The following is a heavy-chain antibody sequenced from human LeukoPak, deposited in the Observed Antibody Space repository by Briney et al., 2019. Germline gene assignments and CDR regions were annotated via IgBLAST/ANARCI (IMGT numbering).Heavy chain of an antibody. J-gene: IGHJ6*03. Sequence: ASVKVSCKASGYTFTGYYMHWVRQAPGQGLEWMGWINPNSGGTNYAQKFQGRVTMTRDTSISTAYMELSRLRSDDTAVYYCGRHGTAMEHYYYYYYMDVWGKGTTVTVSS. CDR1: GYTFTGYY. CDR3: GRHGTAMEHYYYYYYMDV. CDR2: INPNSGGT. V-gene: IGHV1-2*02. D-gene: IGHD5-18*01.